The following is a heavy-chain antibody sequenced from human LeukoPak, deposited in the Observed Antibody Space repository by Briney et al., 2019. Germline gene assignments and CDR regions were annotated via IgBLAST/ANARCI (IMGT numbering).Heavy chain of an antibody. V-gene: IGHV1-8*02. CDR2: MNPNSGNT. Sequence: ASVKVSCKASGYTFTSYDINWVRQATGQGLEWMGWMNPNSGNTGYAQKFQGRVTMTEDTSTDTAYMELSSLRSEDTAVYYCATLKHYYYYMDVWGKGTTVTVSS. CDR3: ATLKHYYYYMDV. J-gene: IGHJ6*03. CDR1: GYTFTSYD.